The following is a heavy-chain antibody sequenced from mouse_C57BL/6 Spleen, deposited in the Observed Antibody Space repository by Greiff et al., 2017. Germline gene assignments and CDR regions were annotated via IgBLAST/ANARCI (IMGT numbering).Heavy chain of an antibody. CDR1: GFSLTSYA. J-gene: IGHJ2*01. D-gene: IGHD3-2*02. CDR3: ARNSAQATSYYFDY. CDR2: IWTGGGT. V-gene: IGHV2-9-1*01. Sequence: VQLVESGPGLVAPSQSLSITCTVSGFSLTSYAISWVRQPPGKGLEWLGVIWTGGGTNYNSALKSRLSISKDNSKSQVFLKMNSLQTDDTARYYCARNSAQATSYYFDYWGQGTTLTVSS.